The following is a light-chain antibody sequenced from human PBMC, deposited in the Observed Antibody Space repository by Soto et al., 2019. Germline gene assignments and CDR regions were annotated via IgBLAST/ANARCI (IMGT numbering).Light chain of an antibody. J-gene: IGKJ4*01. V-gene: IGKV1-5*01. CDR2: DAS. Sequence: DIHVTQSRSRLSASVLDRFTITCRASQSISWWLAWHQQKPGKAPKVVIYDASNLESGVPSRFSGSGSGTEFTLTISSLQPDDFATYYCQQYEAYPLTFGGGTKVDIK. CDR1: QSISWW. CDR3: QQYEAYPLT.